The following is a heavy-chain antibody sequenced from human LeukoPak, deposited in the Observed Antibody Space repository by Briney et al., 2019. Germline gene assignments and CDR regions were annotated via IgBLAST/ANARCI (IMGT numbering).Heavy chain of an antibody. D-gene: IGHD3-9*01. CDR2: MNPNSGNT. CDR1: GYTFTSYD. CDR3: ARGSNYDILIGPNYYYYGMDV. Sequence: ASVKVSCKASGYTFTSYDINWVRQATGQGLEWMGWMNPNSGNTGYAQKFQGRVTITRNTSISTAYMELSSLRSEDTAVYYCARGSNYDILIGPNYYYYGMDVWGQGTTVTVSS. V-gene: IGHV1-8*03. J-gene: IGHJ6*02.